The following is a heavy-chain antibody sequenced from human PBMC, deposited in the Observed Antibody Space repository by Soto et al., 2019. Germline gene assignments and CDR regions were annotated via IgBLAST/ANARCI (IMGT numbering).Heavy chain of an antibody. D-gene: IGHD2-2*01. CDR3: ARDNIVVVPAAWGWFDP. J-gene: IGHJ5*02. V-gene: IGHV4-30-4*01. CDR2: IYYSGST. Sequence: PSETLSLTCTVSGGSISSGGYHWSWIRHPPGKGLEWIGYIYYSGSTYYNPSLKSRVTISVDTSKNQFSLKLSSVTAADTAVYYCARDNIVVVPAAWGWFDPWGQGTLVTVSS. CDR1: GGSISSGGYH.